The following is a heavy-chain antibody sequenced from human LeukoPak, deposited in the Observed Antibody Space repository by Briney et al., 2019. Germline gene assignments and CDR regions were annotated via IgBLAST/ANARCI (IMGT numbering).Heavy chain of an antibody. Sequence: GASVKVSCKASGYTFTSYGISWVRQAPGQGLEWMGWISAYNGNTNYAQKLQGRVTMTTDTSTSTAYMELRSLRSDDTAVYYCARDQYGSYYVNYYYYGMDVWGQGTTVTVSS. V-gene: IGHV1-18*01. J-gene: IGHJ6*02. D-gene: IGHD1-26*01. CDR3: ARDQYGSYYVNYYYYGMDV. CDR1: GYTFTSYG. CDR2: ISAYNGNT.